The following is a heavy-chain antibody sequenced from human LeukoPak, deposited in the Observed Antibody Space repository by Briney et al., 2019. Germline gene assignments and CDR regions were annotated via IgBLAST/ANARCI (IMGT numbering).Heavy chain of an antibody. V-gene: IGHV3-30*18. J-gene: IGHJ4*02. Sequence: RPGGSLRLSCAASGFTFSSYGMHWVRQAPGKGLEWVAVISYDGSNKYYADSVKGRFTISRDNSKNTLYLQMNSLRAEDTAVYYCAKVGARPPNDFDYWGQGTLVTVSS. CDR3: AKVGARPPNDFDY. D-gene: IGHD6-6*01. CDR1: GFTFSSYG. CDR2: ISYDGSNK.